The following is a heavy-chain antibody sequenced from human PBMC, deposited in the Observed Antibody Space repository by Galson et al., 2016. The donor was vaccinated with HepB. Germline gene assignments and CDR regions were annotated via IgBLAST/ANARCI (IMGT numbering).Heavy chain of an antibody. J-gene: IGHJ4*02. CDR1: GYSFTTYG. Sequence: SVKVSCKASGYSFTTYGIGWVRQAPGQGLEWMGWISTYNGVTNYAQKFQGRVTMTTDTSTTTAYMELRSLSSDDTAVYYCARLRLHGGPETHSGFDYWGQGTLVTVSS. V-gene: IGHV1-18*01. D-gene: IGHD5-24*01. CDR3: ARLRLHGGPETHSGFDY. CDR2: ISTYNGVT.